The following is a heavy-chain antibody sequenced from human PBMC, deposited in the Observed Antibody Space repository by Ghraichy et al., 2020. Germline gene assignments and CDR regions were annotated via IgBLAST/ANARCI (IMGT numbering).Heavy chain of an antibody. D-gene: IGHD5-18*01. J-gene: IGHJ6*02. V-gene: IGHV4-34*01. CDR1: GGSFSGYY. CDR3: ARDTAMVTGNYGMDV. Sequence: SETLSLTCAVYGGSFSGYYWSWIRQPPGKGLEWIGEINHSGSTNYNPSLKSRVTISVDTSKNQFSLKLSSVTAADTAVYYCARDTAMVTGNYGMDVWGQGTTVTVSS. CDR2: INHSGST.